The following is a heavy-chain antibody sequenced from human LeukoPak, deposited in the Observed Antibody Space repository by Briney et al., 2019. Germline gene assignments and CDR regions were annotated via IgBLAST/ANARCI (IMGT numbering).Heavy chain of an antibody. CDR1: GGSISSYY. CDR2: IYYSGST. Sequence: SETLSLTCTVSGGSISSYYWSWIRQPPGKGLEWIGYIYYSGSTNYNPSLKSRVTISVDTSKNQFSLKLSSVTAADTAVYYCARGTRSGSYYDSSGYCWFDPWGQGTLVTVSS. J-gene: IGHJ5*02. D-gene: IGHD3-22*01. CDR3: ARGTRSGSYYDSSGYCWFDP. V-gene: IGHV4-59*12.